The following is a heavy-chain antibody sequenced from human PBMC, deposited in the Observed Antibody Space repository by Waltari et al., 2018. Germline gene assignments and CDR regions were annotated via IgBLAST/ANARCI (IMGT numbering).Heavy chain of an antibody. CDR3: ARETSDSDY. D-gene: IGHD2-15*01. J-gene: IGHJ4*02. CDR1: GYACTSSD. CDR2: LNPNSGKI. Sequence: QVQLLQSAAGLKPPGASVIVSCRASGYACTSSDLNWVRQAPGQVVEWMGWLNPNSGKIGDEQKFESRVTMTRNTAISTDYMQLSSLRPEETAVYYCARETSDSDYWGQGTLVTVSS. V-gene: IGHV1-8*01.